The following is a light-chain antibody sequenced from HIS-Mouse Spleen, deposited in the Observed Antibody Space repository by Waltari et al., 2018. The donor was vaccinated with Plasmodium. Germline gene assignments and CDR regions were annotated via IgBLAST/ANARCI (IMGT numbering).Light chain of an antibody. CDR3: QQYNNWSFT. CDR2: GAS. J-gene: IGKJ3*01. Sequence: EILFTQSPSTLSVSPGESATLSCRASQSVRSNLAWYQQKPGQAPRLLINGASTRATCIPARFSGSGSGTEFTLTISSLQSEDFAVYYCQQYNNWSFTFGPGTKVDIK. CDR1: QSVRSN. V-gene: IGKV3-15*01.